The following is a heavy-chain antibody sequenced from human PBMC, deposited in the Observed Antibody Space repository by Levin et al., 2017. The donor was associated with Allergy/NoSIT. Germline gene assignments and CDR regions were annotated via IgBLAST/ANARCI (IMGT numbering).Heavy chain of an antibody. Sequence: PGGSLRLSCAASGFDFFKYGMNWVRQSPGKGLEWVSSISSSSSFVYTADSLKGRFTISRDNDKNSLYLQMNSLGVEDTAVYYCAKEVNFDMLTGNLDSWGQGTLVTVSS. CDR3: AKEVNFDMLTGNLDS. V-gene: IGHV3-21*06. CDR1: GFDFFKYG. D-gene: IGHD3-9*01. J-gene: IGHJ4*02. CDR2: ISSSSSFV.